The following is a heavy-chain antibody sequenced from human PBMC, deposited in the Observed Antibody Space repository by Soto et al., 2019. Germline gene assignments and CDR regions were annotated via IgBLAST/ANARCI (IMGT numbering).Heavy chain of an antibody. CDR2: IKSKPDGETT. J-gene: IGHJ4*02. CDR3: TTDLPTGADDY. Sequence: EVPLVDSGGGLVKPGGSLRLSCAASGFIFSNAWMNWVRQAPGKGLEWVGRIKSKPDGETTDYAAPVKGRFTISRDDSRNTLYLQMNSLKIEDTAVYYCTTDLPTGADDYWGQGALVTVSS. V-gene: IGHV3-15*07. CDR1: GFIFSNAW. D-gene: IGHD7-27*01.